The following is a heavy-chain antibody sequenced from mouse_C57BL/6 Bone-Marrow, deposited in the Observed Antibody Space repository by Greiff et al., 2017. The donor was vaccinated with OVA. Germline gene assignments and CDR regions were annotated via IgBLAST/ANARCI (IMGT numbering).Heavy chain of an antibody. D-gene: IGHD2-4*01. CDR2: ISNGGGST. CDR3: ARLRGLRRPFAY. CDR1: GFTFSDYY. Sequence: DVKLVESGGGLVQPGGSLKLSCAASGFTFSDYYMYWVRQTPEKRLEWVAYISNGGGSTYYPDTVKGRFTISRDNAKNTLYLQMSRLKSEDTAMYYCARLRGLRRPFAYWGQGTLVTVSA. J-gene: IGHJ3*01. V-gene: IGHV5-12*01.